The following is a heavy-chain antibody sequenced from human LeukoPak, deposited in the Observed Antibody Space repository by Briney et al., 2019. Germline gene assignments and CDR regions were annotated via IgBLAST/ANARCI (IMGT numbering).Heavy chain of an antibody. D-gene: IGHD7-27*01. CDR1: SGFITAYY. J-gene: IGHJ4*02. Sequence: SETLSLTCSVSSGFITAYYWSWIRQPPGKGLEWIGYVYYSGSTEYNLSLRSRVTISLDMSTHQFSLNLTSVTAADTAVYYCAPDTGTVFDDWGQGALVTVSS. CDR2: VYYSGST. CDR3: APDTGTVFDD. V-gene: IGHV4-59*01.